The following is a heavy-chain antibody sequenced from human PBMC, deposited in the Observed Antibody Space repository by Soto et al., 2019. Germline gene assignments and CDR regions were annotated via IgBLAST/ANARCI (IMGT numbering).Heavy chain of an antibody. J-gene: IGHJ4*02. CDR2: ISSTTNYI. CDR1: GFTFTRYS. CDR3: ARESEDLTSKFDY. Sequence: GGSLRLSCAASGFTFTRYSMNWVRQAPGKGLEWVSSISSTTNYIYYGDSMKGRFTISRDNAKNSLYLEMNSLRAEDTAVYYCARESEDLTSKFDYWGRGTLVTVSS. V-gene: IGHV3-21*06.